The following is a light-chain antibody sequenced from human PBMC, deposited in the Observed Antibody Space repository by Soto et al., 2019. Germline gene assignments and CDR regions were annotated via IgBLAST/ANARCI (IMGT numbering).Light chain of an antibody. CDR1: QSVSCY. J-gene: IGKJ4*01. Sequence: EIVLTQSPATLSLSPGERATLSCRASQSVSCYLVWYQQKPGQAPRLLIYDASNRATGIPARFSGSGSGTDFTLTISSLEPEDFAVYYCQQRSNWHSFGGGTKVEIK. CDR3: QQRSNWHS. V-gene: IGKV3-11*01. CDR2: DAS.